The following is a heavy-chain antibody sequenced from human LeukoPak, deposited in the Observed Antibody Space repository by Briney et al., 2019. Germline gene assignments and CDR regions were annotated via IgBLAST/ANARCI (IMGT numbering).Heavy chain of an antibody. CDR2: INPNFGDT. CDR1: GYTFTDYY. Sequence: ASVKVSCKASGYTFTDYYIHWVRQAPGQGLEWMGWINPNFGDTNYAQKFQGRVTMTRDTSISTAYMEVSRLRSDDTAVYYCARPPEGYSYGFYFGHWGQGAPVIVSS. V-gene: IGHV1-2*02. D-gene: IGHD5-18*01. CDR3: ARPPEGYSYGFYFGH. J-gene: IGHJ4*02.